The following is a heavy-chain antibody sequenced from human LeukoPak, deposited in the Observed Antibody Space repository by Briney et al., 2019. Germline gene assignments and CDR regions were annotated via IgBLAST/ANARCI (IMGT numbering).Heavy chain of an antibody. CDR1: GDTISTSFYY. CDR2: IFYSGTT. D-gene: IGHD3-9*01. CDR3: AREGNDILTGYPYVYFDY. Sequence: SETLSLTCTVSGDTISTSFYYWDWIRQPPGKGLEWIGGIFYSGTTYYNPSLKSRVTMSVDTSKNQFSLKLSSVTAADTAVYYCAREGNDILTGYPYVYFDYWGQGTLVTVSS. V-gene: IGHV4-39*02. J-gene: IGHJ4*02.